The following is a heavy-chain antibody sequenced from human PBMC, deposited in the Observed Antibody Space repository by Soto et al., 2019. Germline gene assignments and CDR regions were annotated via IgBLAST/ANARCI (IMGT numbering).Heavy chain of an antibody. CDR1: GFSLTTSGVG. Sequence: QITLKESGPTLVKLTQPLTLTCTFSGFSLTTSGVGVGWIRQPPGKALEWLALIYWDDEKRYRPSLQSRLTITKDTSKNQVDLTVTNMNPADKGTYYCAHRIYASSHDAFDIWGQGTMVYVYS. D-gene: IGHD6-6*01. J-gene: IGHJ3*02. CDR3: AHRIYASSHDAFDI. CDR2: IYWDDEK. V-gene: IGHV2-5*02.